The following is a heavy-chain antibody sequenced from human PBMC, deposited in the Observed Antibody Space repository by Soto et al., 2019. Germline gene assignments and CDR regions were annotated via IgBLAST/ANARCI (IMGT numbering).Heavy chain of an antibody. CDR2: IIPIFGTA. CDR3: ARTKGYDSSGYSPRRPFDY. V-gene: IGHV1-69*13. Sequence: VASVKVSCKASGGTFSSYAISWVRQAPGQGLEWMGGIIPIFGTANYAQKFQGRVTITADESTSTAYMELSSLRSEDTAVYYCARTKGYDSSGYSPRRPFDYWGQGTLVTVSS. CDR1: GGTFSSYA. J-gene: IGHJ4*02. D-gene: IGHD3-22*01.